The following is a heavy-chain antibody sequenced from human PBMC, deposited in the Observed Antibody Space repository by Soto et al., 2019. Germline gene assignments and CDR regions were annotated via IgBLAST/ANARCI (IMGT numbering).Heavy chain of an antibody. V-gene: IGHV3-23*01. D-gene: IGHD3-22*01. J-gene: IGHJ4*02. CDR3: AKADYYDSSGYLGY. CDR1: GFTFSSYA. Sequence: GSLRLSCAASGFTFSSYAMSWVRQAPGKGLEWVSAISGSGGSTYYADSVKGRFTISRDNSKNTLYLQMNSLRAEDTAVYYCAKADYYDSSGYLGYWGQGTLVTVSS. CDR2: ISGSGGST.